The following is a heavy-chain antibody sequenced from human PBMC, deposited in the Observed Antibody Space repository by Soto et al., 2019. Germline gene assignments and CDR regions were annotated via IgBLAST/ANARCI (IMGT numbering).Heavy chain of an antibody. CDR1: GFTFSSYA. V-gene: IGHV3-23*01. CDR2: ISGSGGST. CDR3: AKALAVAGTGNIIYY. Sequence: GGSLRLSCAASGFTFSSYAMSWVRQAPGKGLEWVSAISGSGGSTYYADSVKGRFTISRDNSKNTLYLQMNSLRAEDTAVYYCAKALAVAGTGNIIYYWGQGTLVPVSS. D-gene: IGHD6-19*01. J-gene: IGHJ4*02.